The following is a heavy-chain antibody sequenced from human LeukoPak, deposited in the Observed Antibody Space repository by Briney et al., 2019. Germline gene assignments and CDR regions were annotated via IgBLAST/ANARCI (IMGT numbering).Heavy chain of an antibody. CDR2: ISGRDGRT. CDR1: GFSFDYYA. D-gene: IGHD6-19*01. J-gene: IGHJ4*02. Sequence: GGSLRLSCVASGFSFDYYAMHWVRQAPGKGLEWVSLISGRDGRTDYADSVKGRFTISRDNSKNSLYLQMSGLRTEDTAFYYCAKDELLGRGWEHRFDYWGRGTLVTVSS. CDR3: AKDELLGRGWEHRFDY. V-gene: IGHV3-43*02.